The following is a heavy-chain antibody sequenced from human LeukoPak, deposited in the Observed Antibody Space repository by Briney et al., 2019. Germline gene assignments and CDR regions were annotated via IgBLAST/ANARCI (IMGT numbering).Heavy chain of an antibody. CDR1: GFTFSRYA. CDR2: ISSDGSNK. Sequence: TGGSLRLSCAASGFTFSRYALHWVRQAPGKGLEWVAVISSDGSNKYYAGSVEGRFTISRDNYNNTLLLQMNSLRAEDTAVYYYARDLSNFDYWGQGTLVTVSS. J-gene: IGHJ4*02. V-gene: IGHV3-30-3*01. CDR3: ARDLSNFDY.